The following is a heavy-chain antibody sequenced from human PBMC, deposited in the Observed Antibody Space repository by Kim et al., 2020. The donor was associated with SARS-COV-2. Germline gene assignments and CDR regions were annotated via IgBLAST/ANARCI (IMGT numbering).Heavy chain of an antibody. CDR3: ATDSGAFSYYGMDV. J-gene: IGHJ6*02. V-gene: IGHV3-30*07. Sequence: DSVKGRFTLSRDKSKNTLYLQMNSLRAEDTAVYYCATDSGAFSYYGMDVWGQGTTVTVSS. D-gene: IGHD5-12*01.